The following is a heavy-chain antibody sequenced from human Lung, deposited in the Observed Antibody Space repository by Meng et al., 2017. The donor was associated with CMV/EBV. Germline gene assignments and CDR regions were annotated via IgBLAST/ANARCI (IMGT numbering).Heavy chain of an antibody. CDR2: IISSGDRK. J-gene: IGHJ4*02. CDR3: ARISGISSLSIHFDS. Sequence: GESLKISCAASGFTFSDDYMSWIRQAPGKGLDWVSYIISSGDRKYYADSVKGRFTISRDNTKNALYLEMNSLKPENPAVYYCARISGISSLSIHFDSWGQGALVXVSS. D-gene: IGHD6-6*01. V-gene: IGHV3-11*01. CDR1: GFTFSDDY.